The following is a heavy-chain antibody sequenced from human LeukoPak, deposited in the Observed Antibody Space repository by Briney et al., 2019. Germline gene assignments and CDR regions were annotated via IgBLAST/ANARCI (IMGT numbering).Heavy chain of an antibody. J-gene: IGHJ4*02. CDR1: GYSLSSGYY. CDR3: ARSPNWGGSYYFGNYFDY. CDR2: IYHSGST. V-gene: IGHV4-38-2*02. Sequence: SETLSLTCTVSGYSLSSGYYWGWIRQPPGKGLEWIGSIYHSGSTYYNPSLKSRVTISVDTSKNQFSLKLSSVTAADTAVYYCARSPNWGGSYYFGNYFDYWGQGTLVTVSS. D-gene: IGHD1-26*01.